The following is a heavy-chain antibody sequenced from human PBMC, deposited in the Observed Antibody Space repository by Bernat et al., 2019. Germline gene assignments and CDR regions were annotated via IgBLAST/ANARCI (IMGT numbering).Heavy chain of an antibody. Sequence: EVQLVESGGGLVQPGGSLRLSCTASGFSFSNYNINWVRQAPGKGLEWISYISTSSDTIYYADSVKGRFTISRDNAKNSLYLQMNSLRDEDTAVYYCARAFHYYYYMDVWGKGTTVTVSS. J-gene: IGHJ6*03. CDR3: ARAFHYYYYMDV. CDR1: GFSFSNYN. CDR2: ISTSSDTI. D-gene: IGHD3-16*01. V-gene: IGHV3-48*02.